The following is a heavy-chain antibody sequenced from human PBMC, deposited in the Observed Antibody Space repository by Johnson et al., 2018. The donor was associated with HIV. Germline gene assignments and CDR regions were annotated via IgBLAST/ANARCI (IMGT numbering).Heavy chain of an antibody. V-gene: IGHV3-30*03. CDR2: ISYDGTNK. CDR3: AITSRTDAFDI. Sequence: VQLVESGGGVVQPGRSLRLSCAASGFTFTNYAMHWVRQAPGKGLEWVAVISYDGTNKYYADSVKGRFTISRDSSKNTLYLQMNSLRAADTAVYYCAITSRTDAFDIWGQGTMVTVSS. J-gene: IGHJ3*02. D-gene: IGHD1-1*01. CDR1: GFTFTNYA.